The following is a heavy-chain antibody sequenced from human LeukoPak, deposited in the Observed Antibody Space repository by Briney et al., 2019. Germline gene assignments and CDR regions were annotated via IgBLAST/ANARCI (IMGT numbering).Heavy chain of an antibody. D-gene: IGHD2-15*01. CDR1: GFTFSSYA. Sequence: GGSLRLSCAASGFTFSSYAMSWVRQAPGKGLEWVSAISGSGGSTYYADSVKGRFTISRDNSKNTLYLHMNSLRAEDTAVYYCAKDGRYCSGGSCSGWFDPWGQGTLVTVSS. J-gene: IGHJ5*02. CDR2: ISGSGGST. V-gene: IGHV3-23*01. CDR3: AKDGRYCSGGSCSGWFDP.